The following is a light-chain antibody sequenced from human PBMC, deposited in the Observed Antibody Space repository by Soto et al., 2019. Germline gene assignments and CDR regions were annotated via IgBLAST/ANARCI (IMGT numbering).Light chain of an antibody. CDR2: RNN. V-gene: IGLV1-44*01. Sequence: QPVLTQPPSASGTPGQRVTISCSGSTSNIGSNTVNWYQQLPGTAPKLLIHRNNQRPSGVPDRFSGSKSGTSASLAISGLQSEDEADYYCAAWDDSLNAVVFGGGTKVTVL. CDR1: TSNIGSNT. CDR3: AAWDDSLNAVV. J-gene: IGLJ2*01.